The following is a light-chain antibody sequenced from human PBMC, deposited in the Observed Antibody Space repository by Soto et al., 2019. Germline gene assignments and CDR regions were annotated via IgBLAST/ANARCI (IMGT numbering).Light chain of an antibody. Sequence: EIVLTQSPGTLSLSPGERATLSCRASQSVSSSYLAWYQQKLGQAPRLLIYGASSRATGIPDRFSGSGSGTDFTLTLSRLEPEAFAVYSCQQYGSSPNTFGQGTKLEIK. CDR1: QSVSSSY. V-gene: IGKV3-20*01. CDR3: QQYGSSPNT. CDR2: GAS. J-gene: IGKJ2*01.